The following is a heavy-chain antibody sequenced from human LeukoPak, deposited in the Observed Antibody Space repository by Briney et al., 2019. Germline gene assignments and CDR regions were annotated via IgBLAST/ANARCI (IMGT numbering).Heavy chain of an antibody. CDR3: ARDRQFRLHDP. D-gene: IGHD3-16*01. J-gene: IGHJ5*02. CDR2: ISTSGSTV. V-gene: IGHV3-11*01. Sequence: GRSLRLSCTASGFTFTDYYMAWIRQAPGNGLEWLSYISTSGSTVSYVDSVKGRFTISRDNAKNSVYLQIDSLRAEDTAMYYCARDRQFRLHDPWGQGILVTVSS. CDR1: GFTFTDYY.